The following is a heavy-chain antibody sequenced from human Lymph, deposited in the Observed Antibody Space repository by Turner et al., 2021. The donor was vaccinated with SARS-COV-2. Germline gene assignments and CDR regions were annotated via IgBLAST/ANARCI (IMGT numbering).Heavy chain of an antibody. D-gene: IGHD6-19*01. CDR3: ARDSSSGWQFDY. Sequence: QVQLEQSGAEVRNPGASVKVSSKASGYTFTGYYMHWVRQAPGQGLEWMGWINPNSGGTYYAQKFQGRVTMTRDTSISTAYMELSRLRSDDTAVYYCARDSSSGWQFDYWGQGTLVTVSS. V-gene: IGHV1-2*02. CDR2: INPNSGGT. J-gene: IGHJ4*02. CDR1: GYTFTGYY.